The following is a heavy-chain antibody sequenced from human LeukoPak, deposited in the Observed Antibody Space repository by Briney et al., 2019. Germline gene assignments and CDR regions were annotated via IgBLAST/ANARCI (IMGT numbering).Heavy chain of an antibody. V-gene: IGHV3-30*04. CDR1: GFTFGSYA. CDR2: ISYDGSNT. D-gene: IGHD1-7*01. Sequence: GRSLRLSCAASGFTFGSYAMHWVRQAPGKGLEWVALISYDGSNTYYADSVKGRFTISRDNSKNAMYLQVNSLRAEDTAVYYCGRHIYPWKYADGFDIWGQGTMVTVSS. J-gene: IGHJ3*02. CDR3: GRHIYPWKYADGFDI.